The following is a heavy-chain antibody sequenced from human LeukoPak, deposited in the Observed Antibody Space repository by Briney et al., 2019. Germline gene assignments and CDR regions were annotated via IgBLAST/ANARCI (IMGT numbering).Heavy chain of an antibody. D-gene: IGHD1-14*01. Sequence: PGGSLRLSCAASEFSVGSNYMTWVRQAPGKGLEWVSTISNSGGTTYYADSVKGRFTISRDDSENTLYLQMNSLRAEDTAVYYCAKATGYLLWGQGTLVTVSS. V-gene: IGHV3-23*01. CDR1: EFSVGSNY. J-gene: IGHJ4*02. CDR2: ISNSGGTT. CDR3: AKATGYLL.